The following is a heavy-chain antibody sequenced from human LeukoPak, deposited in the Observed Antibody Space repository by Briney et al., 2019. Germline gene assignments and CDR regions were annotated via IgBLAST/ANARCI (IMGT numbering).Heavy chain of an antibody. CDR3: ARQISDYYYYYIDV. Sequence: PSETLSLTCTVSGGSISSSHYYWGWIRQPPGKGLEWIGTIYYSGPTYYNPSLESRVTISEDTSKNQFSLTLRSVTAADTAVYYCARQISDYYYYYIDVWGKGTTVTVSS. D-gene: IGHD3-10*01. CDR2: IYYSGPT. V-gene: IGHV4-39*01. J-gene: IGHJ6*03. CDR1: GGSISSSHYY.